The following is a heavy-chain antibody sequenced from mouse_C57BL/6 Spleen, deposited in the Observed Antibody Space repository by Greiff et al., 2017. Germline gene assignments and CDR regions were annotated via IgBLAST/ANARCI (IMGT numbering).Heavy chain of an antibody. J-gene: IGHJ1*03. Sequence: QVQLQQSGPELVKPGASVKISCKASGYAFSSSWMNWVKQRPGKGLEWIGRIYPGDGDTNYNGKFKGKATLTADKSSSTAYMQLSSLTSEDSAVYVCAREDYGSSYRYFYVWGTGTTVTVSS. CDR3: AREDYGSSYRYFYV. D-gene: IGHD1-1*01. CDR1: GYAFSSSW. V-gene: IGHV1-82*01. CDR2: IYPGDGDT.